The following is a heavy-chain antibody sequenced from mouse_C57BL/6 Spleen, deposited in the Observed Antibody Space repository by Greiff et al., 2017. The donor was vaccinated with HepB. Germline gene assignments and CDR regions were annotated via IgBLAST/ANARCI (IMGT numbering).Heavy chain of an antibody. D-gene: IGHD1-1*01. CDR2: IDPSDSYT. J-gene: IGHJ1*03. Sequence: QVQLQHPGAELVMPGASVKLSCKASGYTFTSYWMHWVKQRPGQGLEWIGEIDPSDSYTNYNQKFKGKSTLTVDKSSSTAYMQLSSLTSEDSAVYYCARDRDYYGPYWYFDVWGTGTTVTVSS. CDR3: ARDRDYYGPYWYFDV. CDR1: GYTFTSYW. V-gene: IGHV1-69*01.